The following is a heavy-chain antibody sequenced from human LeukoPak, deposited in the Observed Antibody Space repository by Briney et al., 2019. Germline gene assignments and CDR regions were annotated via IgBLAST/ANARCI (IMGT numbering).Heavy chain of an antibody. J-gene: IGHJ4*02. CDR1: GFTFDDYA. V-gene: IGHV3-9*01. D-gene: IGHD4-17*01. CDR2: ISWNSGSI. Sequence: GGSLRLSCAASGFTFDDYAMHWVRQAPGKGLEWVSGISWNSGSIGYADSVKGRFTISGDNAKNSLYLQMNSLRAEDTALYYCAKAGYGDYGYFDYWGQGTLVTVSS. CDR3: AKAGYGDYGYFDY.